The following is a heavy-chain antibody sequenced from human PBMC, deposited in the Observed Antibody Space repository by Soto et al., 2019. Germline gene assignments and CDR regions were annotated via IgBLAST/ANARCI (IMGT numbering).Heavy chain of an antibody. J-gene: IGHJ4*02. CDR3: ARASYYDSSGYFVPFDY. CDR2: ISSSGSTI. V-gene: IGHV3-48*03. Sequence: GWSLRLSCAASGFTFSSYEMNWVCQAPGKGLEWVSYISSSGSTIYYADSVKGRFTISRDNAKNSLHMQMNSLRAEDTAVYYCARASYYDSSGYFVPFDYWGQGTLVTVS. CDR1: GFTFSSYE. D-gene: IGHD3-22*01.